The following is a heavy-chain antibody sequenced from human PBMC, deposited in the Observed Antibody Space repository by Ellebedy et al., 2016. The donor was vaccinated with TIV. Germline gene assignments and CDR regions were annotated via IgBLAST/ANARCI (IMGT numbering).Heavy chain of an antibody. CDR1: GGSISSSSYY. Sequence: SETLSLTCTVSGGSISSSSYYWGWIRQPPGKGLEWIGSIYYSGSTYYNPSLKSRVTISVDASKNQFSLKLSSVTAADTAVYYCASGLVVPSTRKGYCSGGSCYSFDYWGQGTLVTVSS. CDR3: ASGLVVPSTRKGYCSGGSCYSFDY. J-gene: IGHJ4*02. V-gene: IGHV4-39*07. D-gene: IGHD2-15*01. CDR2: IYYSGST.